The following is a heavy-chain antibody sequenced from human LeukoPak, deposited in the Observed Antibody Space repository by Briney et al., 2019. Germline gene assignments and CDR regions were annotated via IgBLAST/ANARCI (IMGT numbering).Heavy chain of an antibody. CDR3: ARRSGYNYGFDY. V-gene: IGHV4-59*08. CDR1: GGSISSYY. J-gene: IGHJ4*02. Sequence: SETLSLTCTVSGGSISSYYWSWIRQPPGKGLEWIGYIYYSGSTNSNPSLKSRVTISVDTSKNQFSLKLSSVTAADTAVYYCARRSGYNYGFDYWGQGTLVTVSS. D-gene: IGHD5-18*01. CDR2: IYYSGST.